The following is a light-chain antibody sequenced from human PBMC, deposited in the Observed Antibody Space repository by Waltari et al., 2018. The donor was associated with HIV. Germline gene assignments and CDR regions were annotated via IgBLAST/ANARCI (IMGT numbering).Light chain of an antibody. CDR1: TSAFGDYDN. J-gene: IGLJ3*02. V-gene: IGLV2-14*01. Sequence: QSALTQPASVSGSPGQSITISCTGTTSAFGDYDNVSWYQQPPGKTPNLIIYEVNNRPPGVSNRGSGYKSGNTASLTISGLQAEDEADYYCGSYTSSTAWVFGGGT. CDR2: EVN. CDR3: GSYTSSTAWV.